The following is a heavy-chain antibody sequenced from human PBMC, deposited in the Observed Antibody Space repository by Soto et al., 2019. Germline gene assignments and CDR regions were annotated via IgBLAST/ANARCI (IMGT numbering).Heavy chain of an antibody. CDR1: GFTFSTHA. Sequence: VQLLESGGGLEQPGGSLRLSCAASGFTFSTHAMSWVRQAPGKGLEWVSGISGSGGMTYYADFVKGRFTISRDNSKNTLYLQITSLRAEATAVYYCAKDRSQWDLYYFDCWGQGTLVTVSS. CDR3: AKDRSQWDLYYFDC. V-gene: IGHV3-23*01. D-gene: IGHD1-26*01. J-gene: IGHJ4*02. CDR2: ISGSGGMT.